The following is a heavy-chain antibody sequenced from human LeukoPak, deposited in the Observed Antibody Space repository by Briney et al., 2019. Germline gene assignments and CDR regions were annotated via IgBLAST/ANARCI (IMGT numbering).Heavy chain of an antibody. V-gene: IGHV3-23*01. CDR3: AKDSPTIWQQPDY. CDR2: ISGSGSNT. Sequence: GGSLRLSCAASGFTFSSYAMSWVRQAPGKGLEWVSAISGSGSNTYYADSVRGRFTISRDNSKNTLYLQMNSLRAEDTAVYYCAKDSPTIWQQPDYWGQGTLVTVSS. D-gene: IGHD6-13*01. J-gene: IGHJ4*02. CDR1: GFTFSSYA.